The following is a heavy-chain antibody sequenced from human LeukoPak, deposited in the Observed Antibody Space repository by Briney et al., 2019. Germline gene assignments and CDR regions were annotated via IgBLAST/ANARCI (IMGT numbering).Heavy chain of an antibody. V-gene: IGHV3-23*01. CDR3: AKRGVVIRVILVGFHKEANYFDS. CDR2: ISGSGGST. D-gene: IGHD3-22*01. CDR1: GVTLSNYG. Sequence: GGSLRLSCAVSGVTLSNYGMSWVRQAPGKGLEWVAGISGSGGSTNYADSVKGRFTISRDSPKNTLYLQMNSLKAEDTAVYFCAKRGVVIRVILVGFHKEANYFDSWGQGALVTVSS. J-gene: IGHJ4*02.